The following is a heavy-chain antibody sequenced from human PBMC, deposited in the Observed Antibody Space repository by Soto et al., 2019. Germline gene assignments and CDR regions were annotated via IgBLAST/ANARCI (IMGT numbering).Heavy chain of an antibody. Sequence: QLLLQESGPGLVKPSEPLSLTCTVSGGSILDSTYYWAWIRQSPGKGLEWIGTIFYSGGTFYTPSLKGRVTLSVDTSNNRFSLKLTSVTAADTAVYYCSREASGYYSGWFDPWGQGTLVTVSS. CDR2: IFYSGGT. J-gene: IGHJ5*02. CDR3: SREASGYYSGWFDP. CDR1: GGSILDSTYY. V-gene: IGHV4-39*02. D-gene: IGHD3-22*01.